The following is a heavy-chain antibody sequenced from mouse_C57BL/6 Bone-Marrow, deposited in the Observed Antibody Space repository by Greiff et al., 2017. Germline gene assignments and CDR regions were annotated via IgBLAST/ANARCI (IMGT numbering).Heavy chain of an antibody. CDR2: ISDGGGYT. V-gene: IGHV5-4*01. CDR3: ARAYYGSSSWYCDV. Sequence: EVQLVESGGGLVKPGGSLKLSCAASGFTFSSYAMSWVRQTPEKRLEWVATISDGGGYTYYPDNVKGRFTISRDNAKNNLYLQMSDLKSEDTAMYYGARAYYGSSSWYCDVWGTGTTVTVSS. J-gene: IGHJ1*03. CDR1: GFTFSSYA. D-gene: IGHD1-1*01.